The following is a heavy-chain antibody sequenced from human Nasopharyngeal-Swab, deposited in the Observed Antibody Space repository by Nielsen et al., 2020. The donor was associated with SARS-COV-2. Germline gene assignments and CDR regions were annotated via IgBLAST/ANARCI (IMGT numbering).Heavy chain of an antibody. CDR1: GFTFSDDC. CDR3: AIGGYDFWSGYPSDY. Sequence: GESLKISCAASGFTFSDDCMSWIRQAPGKGLEWVSHISTTGSSKYYADSLKGRFTISRDNDKNSLYLQMNSLRADDTAVYYCAIGGYDFWSGYPSDYWGLGTLVTVSS. J-gene: IGHJ4*02. CDR2: ISTTGSSK. V-gene: IGHV3-11*04. D-gene: IGHD3-3*01.